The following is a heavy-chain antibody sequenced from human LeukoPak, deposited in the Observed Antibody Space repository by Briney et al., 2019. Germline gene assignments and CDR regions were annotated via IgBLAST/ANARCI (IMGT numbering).Heavy chain of an antibody. CDR3: AREGQTLWLRINWFDP. J-gene: IGHJ5*02. CDR2: IYYSGST. V-gene: IGHV4-39*07. CDR1: GGSISSSSYY. Sequence: KPSETLSLTCTVSGGSISSSSYYWGWIRQPPGKGLEWIGSIYYSGSTYYNPSLKSRVTISVDTSKNQFSLKLSSVTAADTAVYYCAREGQTLWLRINWFDPWGQGTLVTVSS. D-gene: IGHD5-12*01.